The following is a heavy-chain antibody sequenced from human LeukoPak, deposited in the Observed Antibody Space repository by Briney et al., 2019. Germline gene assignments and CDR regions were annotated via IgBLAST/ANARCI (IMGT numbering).Heavy chain of an antibody. CDR2: IDPSDSYT. V-gene: IGHV5-10-1*01. CDR1: GYSFTSYW. Sequence: GESLKISCKGSGYSFTSYWISWVRQMPGKGLEWMGRIDPSDSYTNYSPSFQGHVTISADKSISTAYLQWSSLKASDTAVYYCARNVDTAPDYWGQGTLVTVSS. CDR3: ARNVDTAPDY. D-gene: IGHD5-18*01. J-gene: IGHJ4*02.